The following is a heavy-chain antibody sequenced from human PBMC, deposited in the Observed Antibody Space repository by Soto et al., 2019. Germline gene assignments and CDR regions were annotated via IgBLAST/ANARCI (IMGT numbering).Heavy chain of an antibody. J-gene: IGHJ6*02. CDR2: FDPEDGER. Sequence: QVQLVQSGAEVKKPGASVKVSCKVSGYTLTDLSIQWVRQAPGKGLEWMGGFDPEDGERLYAQKFQGRVTMTEDTSTDTAYMELSGLISHDTAVYYCATGGTTTSFYSYYALDVWGHGTTVTVSS. V-gene: IGHV1-24*01. CDR3: ATGGTTTSFYSYYALDV. CDR1: GYTLTDLS. D-gene: IGHD1-26*01.